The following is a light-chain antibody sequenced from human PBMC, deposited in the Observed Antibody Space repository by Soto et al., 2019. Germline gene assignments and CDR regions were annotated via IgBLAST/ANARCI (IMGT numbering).Light chain of an antibody. J-gene: IGLJ1*01. Sequence: QSVLTQPASVSGSPGQSITISCTGTSSDVGGYNYVSWYQHHPGKAPKLLIYDVSNRPSGVSNRFSGSKSDNTASLTISGLQPEDEADYYCSSYTTSNSRQIVVGTGTKVTGL. CDR2: DVS. CDR3: SSYTTSNSRQIV. V-gene: IGLV2-14*03. CDR1: SSDVGGYNY.